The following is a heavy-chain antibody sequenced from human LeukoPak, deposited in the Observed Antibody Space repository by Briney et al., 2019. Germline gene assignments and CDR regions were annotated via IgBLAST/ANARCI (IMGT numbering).Heavy chain of an antibody. CDR1: GFTFSSYA. Sequence: PGGSLRLSCAASGFTFSSYAMSWVRQAPGKGLEWVSAISGSGGSTYYADSVKGRFTISRDNSKNTLYLQMNSLRAEDTAVYYCARDMHGAVYSSSLGVPKYYYYYYMDVWGKGTTVTVSS. D-gene: IGHD6-13*01. CDR2: ISGSGGST. V-gene: IGHV3-23*01. J-gene: IGHJ6*03. CDR3: ARDMHGAVYSSSLGVPKYYYYYYMDV.